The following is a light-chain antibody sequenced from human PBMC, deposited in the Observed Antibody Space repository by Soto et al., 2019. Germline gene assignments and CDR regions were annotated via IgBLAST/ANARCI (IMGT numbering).Light chain of an antibody. V-gene: IGLV1-40*01. CDR2: GNS. CDR1: SSNIGAGYD. CDR3: QSYDSSLSGVV. J-gene: IGLJ2*01. Sequence: QSVLTQPPSVSGAPGQRVTISCTGSSSNIGAGYDVHWYQQLPGTAPKLLIYGNSNRPSGVPDRFSGSKSGTSASLAITGLQAEDEADYYCQSYDSSLSGVVFCGGTQLTVL.